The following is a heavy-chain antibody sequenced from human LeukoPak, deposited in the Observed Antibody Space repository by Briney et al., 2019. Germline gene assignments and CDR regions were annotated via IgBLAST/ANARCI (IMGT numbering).Heavy chain of an antibody. V-gene: IGHV4-59*01. Sequence: PSETLSLTCTVSGGSISNYYWSWIRQPPGKGLEWIGYIYYSGSTNYNPSLKSRVTISVDTSKKQFSLRLSSVTAADTAVYYCARGGGPLYFDYVWGSYRPFDYWGQGTLVTVSS. J-gene: IGHJ4*02. CDR1: GGSISNYY. D-gene: IGHD3-16*02. CDR3: ARGGGPLYFDYVWGSYRPFDY. CDR2: IYYSGST.